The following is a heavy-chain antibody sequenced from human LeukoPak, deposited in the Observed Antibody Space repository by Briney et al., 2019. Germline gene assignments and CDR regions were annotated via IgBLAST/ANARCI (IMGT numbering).Heavy chain of an antibody. CDR2: INPNSGGT. D-gene: IGHD2-21*01. J-gene: IGHJ4*02. V-gene: IGHV1-2*06. Sequence: ASVKVSCKASGGTFSSYAISWVRQAPGQGLEWMGRINPNSGGTNCAQKFQGRVTMTRDTSISTAYMELSRLRSDDTAVYYCARGQFLDYWGQGTLVTVSS. CDR3: ARGQFLDY. CDR1: GGTFSSYA.